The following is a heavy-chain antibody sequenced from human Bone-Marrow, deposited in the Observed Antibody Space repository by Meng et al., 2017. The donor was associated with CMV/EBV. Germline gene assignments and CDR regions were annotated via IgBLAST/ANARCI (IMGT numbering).Heavy chain of an antibody. Sequence: GESLKISCAASGFTFSRYAMHWVRQAPGKGLEWVALMSNDASNEDYSDSVKGRFTISRDNSKNTLYLQMNSLRAEDTAVYYCARGGNFLTWGMDVWGQGTTVTVSS. CDR2: MSNDASNE. CDR3: ARGGNFLTWGMDV. CDR1: GFTFSRYA. D-gene: IGHD3-9*01. V-gene: IGHV3-30-3*01. J-gene: IGHJ6*02.